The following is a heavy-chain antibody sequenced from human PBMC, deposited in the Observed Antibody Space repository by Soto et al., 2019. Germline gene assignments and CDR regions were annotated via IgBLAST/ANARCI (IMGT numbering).Heavy chain of an antibody. CDR3: ARDPQYSSGWCDY. CDR1: GFTFNIYA. Sequence: PGGSLRLPCAASGFTFNIYAMPGARQAPGKGLEWVAVISYDGSSQYYADSVKGRFTISRDNSKKTLYLQMNSLRADDTAVYYCARDPQYSSGWCDYWGQGTLVTVSS. V-gene: IGHV3-30-3*01. D-gene: IGHD6-19*01. J-gene: IGHJ4*02. CDR2: ISYDGSSQ.